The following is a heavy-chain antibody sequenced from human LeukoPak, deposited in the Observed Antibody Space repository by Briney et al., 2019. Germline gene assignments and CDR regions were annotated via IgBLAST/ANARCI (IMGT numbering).Heavy chain of an antibody. CDR3: ARDHDFWFGYNYHYGMDV. D-gene: IGHD3-3*01. CDR1: GFTFSTSS. V-gene: IGHV3-21*01. Sequence: PGGSLRLSCAASGFTFSTSSMDWVRQAPGKGLEWVAYISGSSSYIYYADSVKGRFTISRDNGENSLYLQMNSLRAEDTAVYYCARDHDFWFGYNYHYGMDVWGQGTTVTVSS. J-gene: IGHJ6*02. CDR2: ISGSSSYI.